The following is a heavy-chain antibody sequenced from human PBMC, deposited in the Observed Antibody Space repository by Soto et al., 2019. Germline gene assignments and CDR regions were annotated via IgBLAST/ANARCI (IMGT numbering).Heavy chain of an antibody. V-gene: IGHV4-31*03. J-gene: IGHJ4*02. D-gene: IGHD2-2*02. CDR3: ARARFQVLYGKPYFDS. Sequence: NPSETLSLTCTVSGGPITTGGSYWSWIRQHPGKGLEWIGNIYHSGNTYYNPSLKSRLTISVDTSKNHFSLMVDSVTAADTAVYYCARARFQVLYGKPYFDSWGQGTLVTVSS. CDR2: IYHSGNT. CDR1: GGPITTGGSY.